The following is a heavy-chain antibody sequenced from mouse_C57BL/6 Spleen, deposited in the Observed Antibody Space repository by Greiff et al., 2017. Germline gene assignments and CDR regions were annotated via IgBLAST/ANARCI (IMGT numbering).Heavy chain of an antibody. CDR3: ARKVGY. J-gene: IGHJ2*01. V-gene: IGHV1-59*01. CDR1: GYTFTSYW. Sequence: QVQLQQSGAELVRPGTSVKLSCKASGYTFTSYWMHWVKQRPGQGLEWIGVIDPSDSYTNYNQKFKGKATLTVDKSSSTAYMQLSSLTSEDSAVYYCARKVGYWGRGTTLTVSS. CDR2: IDPSDSYT.